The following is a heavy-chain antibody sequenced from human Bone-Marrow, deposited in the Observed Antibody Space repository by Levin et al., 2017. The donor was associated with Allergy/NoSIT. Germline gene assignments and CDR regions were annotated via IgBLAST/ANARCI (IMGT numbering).Heavy chain of an antibody. D-gene: IGHD1-26*01. Sequence: QAGGSLRLSCAASGFTFSSYAMSWVRQAPGKGLEWVSALSGSGDTTFYADSVKGRFTISRDNSKNTLYLQMNTLRAEDTAVYYCARVLSGGYRTPQDYWGQGTLVTVSS. CDR3: ARVLSGGYRTPQDY. CDR1: GFTFSSYA. CDR2: LSGSGDTT. V-gene: IGHV3-23*01. J-gene: IGHJ4*02.